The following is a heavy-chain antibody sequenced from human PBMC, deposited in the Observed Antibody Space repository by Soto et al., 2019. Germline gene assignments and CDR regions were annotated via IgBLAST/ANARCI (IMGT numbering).Heavy chain of an antibody. J-gene: IGHJ5*02. CDR3: ARASSSPHWFDP. CDR2: IYHSGNT. CDR1: GGSISSSNW. D-gene: IGHD6-13*01. Sequence: SETLSLTCAVSGGSISSSNWWSWVRQPPGKGLEWIGEIYHSGNTYYNPSLKSRVSISTDMSQTQFSLRLSSVTAADMAIYYCARASSSPHWFDPWGQGTLVTVSS. V-gene: IGHV4-4*02.